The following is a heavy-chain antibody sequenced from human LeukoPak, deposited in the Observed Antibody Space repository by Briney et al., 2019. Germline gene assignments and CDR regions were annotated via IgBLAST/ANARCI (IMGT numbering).Heavy chain of an antibody. CDR2: IYHGGAT. D-gene: IGHD3-22*01. CDR3: ARVYDSSGYYYDHYFDF. V-gene: IGHV4-59*04. J-gene: IGHJ4*02. CDR1: GGSISSYY. Sequence: SETLSLTCTVSGGSISSYYWSWIRQPPGKGLEWVGSIYHGGATYNNPSLKSRVTMSVDTSKNQFTLMLTSVTAADTAFYYCARVYDSSGYYYDHYFDFWGQGTLVTVSS.